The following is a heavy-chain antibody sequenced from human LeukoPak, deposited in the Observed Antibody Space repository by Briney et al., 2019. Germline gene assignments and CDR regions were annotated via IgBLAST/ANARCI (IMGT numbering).Heavy chain of an antibody. CDR1: GYTFTSYA. V-gene: IGHV1-24*01. Sequence: ASVKVSCKASGYTFTSYAMNWVRQAPGKGLEWMGGFDPEDGETIYAQKFQGRVTMTEDTSTDTAYMELSSLRSEDTAVYYCATVGVDTARSGLDYWGQGTLVTVSS. CDR2: FDPEDGET. D-gene: IGHD5-18*01. CDR3: ATVGVDTARSGLDY. J-gene: IGHJ4*02.